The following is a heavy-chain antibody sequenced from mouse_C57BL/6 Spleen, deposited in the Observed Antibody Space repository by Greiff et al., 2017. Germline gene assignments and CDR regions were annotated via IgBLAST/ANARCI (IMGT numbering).Heavy chain of an antibody. J-gene: IGHJ4*01. Sequence: DVQLVESGEGLVKPGGSLKLSCAASGFTFSSYAMSWVRQTPEKRLEWVAYISSGGDYIYYADTVKGRFTISRDNARNTLYLQMSSLKSEDTAMYYCTRDSNPYAMDYWGQGTSVTVSS. D-gene: IGHD2-5*01. V-gene: IGHV5-9-1*02. CDR1: GFTFSSYA. CDR3: TRDSNPYAMDY. CDR2: ISSGGDYI.